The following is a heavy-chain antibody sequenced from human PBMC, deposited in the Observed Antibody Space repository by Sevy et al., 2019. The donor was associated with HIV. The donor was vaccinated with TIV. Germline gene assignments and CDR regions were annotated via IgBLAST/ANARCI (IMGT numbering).Heavy chain of an antibody. CDR3: AKAINYETRTEKFDY. V-gene: IGHV3-23*01. J-gene: IGHJ4*02. D-gene: IGHD4-4*01. Sequence: GGSLRLSCAASGFTFSTYAMSWVRQAPGKGLEWVSAITASGPSTYYADSVKGRFTISRDNSKNTLYLQMNSLRAEDTAVYYCAKAINYETRTEKFDYWGQGTLVTVSS. CDR1: GFTFSTYA. CDR2: ITASGPST.